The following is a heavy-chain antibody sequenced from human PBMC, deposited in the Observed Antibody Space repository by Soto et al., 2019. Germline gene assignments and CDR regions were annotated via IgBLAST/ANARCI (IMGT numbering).Heavy chain of an antibody. CDR1: GYTFTSYG. CDR2: ISAYNGNT. Sequence: ASVNVSCKASGYTFTSYGISWVRQAPGQGLDWMGWISAYNGNTKYAQDLQGRVTMTTDTSTSTAYMELRSLRSDDTAVYYCARFSGGSYHTYSLYYGTEAWGQQTT. J-gene: IGHJ6*02. CDR3: ARFSGGSYHTYSLYYGTEA. V-gene: IGHV1-18*01. D-gene: IGHD2-15*01.